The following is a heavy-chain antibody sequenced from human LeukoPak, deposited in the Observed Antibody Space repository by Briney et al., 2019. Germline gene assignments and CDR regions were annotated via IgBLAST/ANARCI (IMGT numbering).Heavy chain of an antibody. Sequence: PSETLSLTCTVSGGSISSYYWSLIRQPPGKGLEWIGYIYYSGSTNYNPSLKSRVTISVDTSKNQFSLKLSSVTAADTAVYYCARQPRLSYFDYWGQGTLVTVSS. CDR1: GGSISSYY. J-gene: IGHJ4*02. CDR2: IYYSGST. CDR3: ARQPRLSYFDY. V-gene: IGHV4-59*08.